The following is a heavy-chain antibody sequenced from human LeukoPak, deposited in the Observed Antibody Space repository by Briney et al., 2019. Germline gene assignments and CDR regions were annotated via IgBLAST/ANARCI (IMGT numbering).Heavy chain of an antibody. Sequence: SETLSLTCTVSGGSISSTSYYWGWIRQAPGKGLDWVGSIYYSRRAYYNPSLRNRATISVDTSKNQFSLKLSSVTAADTAVYYCARHRSPKNDRSSSGWYFDYWGQGTLVTVSS. CDR1: GGSISSTSYY. V-gene: IGHV4-39*01. CDR2: IYYSRRA. J-gene: IGHJ4*02. D-gene: IGHD6-19*01. CDR3: ARHRSPKNDRSSSGWYFDY.